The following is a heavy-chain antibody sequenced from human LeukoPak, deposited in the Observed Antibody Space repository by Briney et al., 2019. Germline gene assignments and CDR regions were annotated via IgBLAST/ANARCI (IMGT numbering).Heavy chain of an antibody. CDR3: ARGPLLYSSGPYDY. D-gene: IGHD6-19*01. CDR1: GGSFSGYY. V-gene: IGHV4-34*01. J-gene: IGHJ4*02. Sequence: SETLSLTCAVYGGSFSGYYWSWIRQPPGKGLEWIGEINHSGSTNYNPSLKSRVTISVDTSKNQFSLKLSSVTPADTAVYYCARGPLLYSSGPYDYWGQGTLVTVSS. CDR2: INHSGST.